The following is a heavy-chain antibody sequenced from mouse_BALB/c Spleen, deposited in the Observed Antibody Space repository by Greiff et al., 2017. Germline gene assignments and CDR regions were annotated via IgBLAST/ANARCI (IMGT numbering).Heavy chain of an antibody. D-gene: IGHD2-3*01. V-gene: IGHV1-20*02. J-gene: IGHJ2*01. CDR2: INPYNGDT. Sequence: VQLKQSGPELVKPGASVKISCKASGFSFTGYFMNWVLQSHGKSLEWIGRINPYNGDTFYNQKFKGKATLTVDKSSSTAHMELRSLASEDSAVYYCARSPDGYSYFDYWGQGTTLTVSS. CDR1: GFSFTGYF. CDR3: ARSPDGYSYFDY.